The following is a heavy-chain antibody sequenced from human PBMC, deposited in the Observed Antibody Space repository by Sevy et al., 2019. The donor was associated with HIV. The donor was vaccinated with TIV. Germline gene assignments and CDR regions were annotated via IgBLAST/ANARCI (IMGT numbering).Heavy chain of an antibody. Sequence: GESLKISCKGSGYSFTSYWIGWVRQMPGKGLEWMGIIYPGDSDTRYSPSFQGQVTISADKSISTAYLQWSSLKASDTAMYYCASNPDYGDSEDAFDIWGQGTMFTVSS. CDR2: IYPGDSDT. CDR3: ASNPDYGDSEDAFDI. D-gene: IGHD4-17*01. CDR1: GYSFTSYW. J-gene: IGHJ3*02. V-gene: IGHV5-51*01.